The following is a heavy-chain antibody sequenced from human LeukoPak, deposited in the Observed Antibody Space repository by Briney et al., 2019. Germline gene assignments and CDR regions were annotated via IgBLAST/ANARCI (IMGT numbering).Heavy chain of an antibody. CDR3: AKGPYSSSWFASHFDY. CDR2: ISYDGSNK. V-gene: IGHV3-30*18. CDR1: GFTFSSYG. Sequence: PGRSLRLSCAASGFTFSSYGMHWVRQAPGKGLEWVAVISYDGSNKYYADSVKGRFTISRDNSKNTLYLQMNSLRAEDTAVYYCAKGPYSSSWFASHFDYWGQGTLITVSS. D-gene: IGHD6-13*01. J-gene: IGHJ4*02.